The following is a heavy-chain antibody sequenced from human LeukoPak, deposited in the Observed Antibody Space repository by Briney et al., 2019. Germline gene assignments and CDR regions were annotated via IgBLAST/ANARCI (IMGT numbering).Heavy chain of an antibody. V-gene: IGHV4-59*01. J-gene: IGHJ5*02. D-gene: IGHD3-10*01. CDR3: ARVWFGEPNWFDP. CDR2: IYYSGST. CDR1: GGSISSYY. Sequence: SETLSLTCTVSGGSISSYYCSWIRQPPGKGLEWIGYIYYSGSTNYNPSPKSRVTISVDTSKNQFSLKLTSVTAADTAVYYCARVWFGEPNWFDPWGQGTLVTVSS.